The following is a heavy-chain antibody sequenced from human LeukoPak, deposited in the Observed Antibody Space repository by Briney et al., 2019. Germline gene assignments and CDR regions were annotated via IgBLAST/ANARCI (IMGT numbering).Heavy chain of an antibody. CDR1: RFIFTNAW. J-gene: IGHJ4*02. D-gene: IGHD4-17*01. CDR2: IKSKSDGGAT. Sequence: PGGSLRLSCATSRFIFTNAWMSWVRQTPGKGLEWVGRIKSKSDGGATDYAAPVKGRFTISRDDSKRTLYLQMNSLKSEDTAVYYCTTGFRLYGYWGQGTLVTVSS. CDR3: TTGFRLYGY. V-gene: IGHV3-15*01.